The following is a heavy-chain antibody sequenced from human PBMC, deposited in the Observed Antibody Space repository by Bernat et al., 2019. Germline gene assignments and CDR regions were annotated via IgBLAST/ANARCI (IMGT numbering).Heavy chain of an antibody. CDR3: ARGTSTSAPYMDV. V-gene: IGHV3-48*03. Sequence: EVQLVESGGGLVQPGGSLRLSCAASGFTFSSYEMNWVRQAPGKGLEWVSYISSSGNTIYYADSLKGRFTISRDNAKNSLYLQMNSLRAEDTAVYYCARGTSTSAPYMDVWGKGTTVTVSS. CDR1: GFTFSSYE. J-gene: IGHJ6*03. CDR2: ISSSGNTI.